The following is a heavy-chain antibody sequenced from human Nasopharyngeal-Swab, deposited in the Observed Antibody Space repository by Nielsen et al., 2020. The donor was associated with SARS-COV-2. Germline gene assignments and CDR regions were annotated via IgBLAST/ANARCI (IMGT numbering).Heavy chain of an antibody. V-gene: IGHV3-30*03. D-gene: IGHD4-17*01. J-gene: IGHJ4*02. CDR1: GFPFRIFC. Sequence: GESLKISCSASGFPFRIFCLHLVRPAPGQGLEWVAFLSHDASNEYYGDSVKGRFSISRDSSKNTLYLQMDSLRGEDTAVYYCARDAPAHYGAFYWGRGTLVTVSS. CDR3: ARDAPAHYGAFY. CDR2: LSHDASNE.